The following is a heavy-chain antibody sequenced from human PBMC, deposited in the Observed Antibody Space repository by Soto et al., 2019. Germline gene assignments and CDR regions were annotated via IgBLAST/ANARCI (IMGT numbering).Heavy chain of an antibody. CDR3: SREDY. Sequence: QVQLVESGGGVVQPGRSLPLSCAASGFTFNNFGMHWVRQAPGKGLEWVAVISYDGNNKYYADSVKGRFTISRDNSKNTLYLEMNSLRPEDTAVYYCSREDYWGQGTLVTVSS. CDR1: GFTFNNFG. V-gene: IGHV3-30*03. CDR2: ISYDGNNK. J-gene: IGHJ4*02.